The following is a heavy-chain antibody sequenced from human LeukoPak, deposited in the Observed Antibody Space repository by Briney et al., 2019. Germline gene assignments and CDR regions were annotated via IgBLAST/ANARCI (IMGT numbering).Heavy chain of an antibody. J-gene: IGHJ4*02. CDR1: GFTFDDYG. CDR2: INWNGGST. D-gene: IGHD6-19*01. CDR3: ARGYSSGWHPYYFDY. V-gene: IGHV3-20*01. Sequence: GGSLRLSCAASGFTFDDYGMSWVRQAPGKGLEWVSGINWNGGSTGYADSVKGRFTISRDNAKNSLYLQMNSLRAEDTALYHCARGYSSGWHPYYFDYWGQGTLATVSS.